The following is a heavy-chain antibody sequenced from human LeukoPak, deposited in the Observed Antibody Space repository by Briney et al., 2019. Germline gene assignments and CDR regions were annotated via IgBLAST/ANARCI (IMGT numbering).Heavy chain of an antibody. CDR3: AREETNGDFDY. Sequence: GGSLRLSCAASGFTFSSYEMNWVRQAPGKGLEWVSYISSSGSTIYYADFVKGRFTISRDNAKNSLYLQMNSLRAEDTAVYYCAREETNGDFDYWGQGTLVTVSS. J-gene: IGHJ4*02. CDR2: ISSSGSTI. V-gene: IGHV3-48*03. CDR1: GFTFSSYE. D-gene: IGHD4-17*01.